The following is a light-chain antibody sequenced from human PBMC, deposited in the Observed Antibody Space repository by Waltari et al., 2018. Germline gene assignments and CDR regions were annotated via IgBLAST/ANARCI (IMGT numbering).Light chain of an antibody. CDR1: SSDVGGYNF. V-gene: IGLV2-8*01. Sequence: QSALTQPPSASGSPGQSVTISCTGTSSDVGGYNFFSWYQQHPGKAPKLMISDVNKRPSGVPDRFSGSKSGDTASLTVSGLQAEDEADYYCSSYAGSNTYVFGTGTRVTVL. CDR3: SSYAGSNTYV. J-gene: IGLJ1*01. CDR2: DVN.